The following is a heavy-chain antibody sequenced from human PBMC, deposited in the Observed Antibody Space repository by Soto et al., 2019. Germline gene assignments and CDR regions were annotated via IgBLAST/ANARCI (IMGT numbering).Heavy chain of an antibody. D-gene: IGHD6-13*01. V-gene: IGHV1-69*06. CDR3: ARDDPHIAATRPYAYYYGMDV. J-gene: IGHJ6*02. CDR1: GGTFSSYA. Sequence: GASVKVSCKASGGTFSSYAISWVRQAPGQGLEWMGGIIPIFGTANYAQKFQGRVTITADKSTSTAYMELSSLRSEDTAVYYCARDDPHIAATRPYAYYYGMDVWGQGTTVTVSS. CDR2: IIPIFGTA.